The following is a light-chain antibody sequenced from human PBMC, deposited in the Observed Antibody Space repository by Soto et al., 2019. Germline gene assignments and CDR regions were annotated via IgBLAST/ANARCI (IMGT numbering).Light chain of an antibody. V-gene: IGLV2-14*01. J-gene: IGLJ1*01. CDR1: SSDVGGYNY. CDR3: SSYTSSFSYV. Sequence: QSVLTQPASVSGSPGQSITISCTGTSSDVGGYNYVSWYQQHPGKAPKLMIYDVSNRPSGVSNRFSGSKSGNTASLTISGLQAVDEADYYCSSYTSSFSYVCGTGTKVTVL. CDR2: DVS.